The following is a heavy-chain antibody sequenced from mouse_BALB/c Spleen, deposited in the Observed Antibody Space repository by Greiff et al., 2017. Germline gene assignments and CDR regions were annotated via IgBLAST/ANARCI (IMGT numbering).Heavy chain of an antibody. J-gene: IGHJ2*01. CDR1: GYTFTSYW. Sequence: DLVKPGASVKLSCKASGYTFTSYWINWIKQRPGQGLEWIGRIDPGSGSTYYNEMFQGKATLTVYTSSSTAYIQLSSLASEYSAVYFCAIYYYGRLDYWGQGTTLTVSA. D-gene: IGHD1-1*01. CDR2: IDPGSGST. CDR3: AIYYYGRLDY. V-gene: IGHV1S41*01.